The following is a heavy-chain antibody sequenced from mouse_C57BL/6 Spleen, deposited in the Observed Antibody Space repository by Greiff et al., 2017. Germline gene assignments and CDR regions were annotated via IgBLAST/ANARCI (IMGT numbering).Heavy chain of an antibody. CDR1: GFTFSDYG. CDR3: ARRRCDDFDY. Sequence: EVMLVESGGGLVKPGGSLKLSCAASGFTFSDYGMHWVRQAPEKGLEWVAYISSGSSTIYYADTVKGRFTISRDNAKNTLFLQMTSLRSEDTAMYYCARRRCDDFDYWGQGTTLTVSS. D-gene: IGHD2-13*01. CDR2: ISSGSSTI. V-gene: IGHV5-17*01. J-gene: IGHJ2*01.